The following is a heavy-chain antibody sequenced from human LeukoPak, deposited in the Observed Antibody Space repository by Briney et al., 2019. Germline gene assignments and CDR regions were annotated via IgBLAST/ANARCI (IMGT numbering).Heavy chain of an antibody. CDR3: ASLGGGYNGDY. D-gene: IGHD5-24*01. J-gene: IGHJ4*02. CDR2: IYYSGST. CDR1: GGSISSSGYF. Sequence: SETLSLTCTVSGGSISSSGYFWGWIRQPPGKGLEWIGSIYYSGSTYYSSSLKSRVTISVDTSKNQFSLKLSSVTAADTAVYYCASLGGGYNGDYWGQGTLVTVSS. V-gene: IGHV4-39*01.